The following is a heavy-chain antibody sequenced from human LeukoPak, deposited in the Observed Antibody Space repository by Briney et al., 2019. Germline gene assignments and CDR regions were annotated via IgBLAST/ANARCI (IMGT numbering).Heavy chain of an antibody. J-gene: IGHJ6*02. CDR2: ISDSGST. Sequence: SETLSLTCVVSGGSLSTHHWSWIRQSPGRGLEWIGYISDSGSTNYNPSLKSRVTISVDTSKNQFSLMLSSVTAADTAVYYCAGAKYYDFWSGYTYGMDVWGQGTTVTVSS. D-gene: IGHD3-3*01. CDR3: AGAKYYDFWSGYTYGMDV. CDR1: GGSLSTHH. V-gene: IGHV4-59*11.